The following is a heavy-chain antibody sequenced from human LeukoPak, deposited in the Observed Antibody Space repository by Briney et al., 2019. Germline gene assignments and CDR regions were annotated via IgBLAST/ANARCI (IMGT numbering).Heavy chain of an antibody. CDR3: TRLSRYYYYYMDV. CDR1: GYSFTSYW. J-gene: IGHJ6*03. D-gene: IGHD6-6*01. V-gene: IGHV5-51*01. Sequence: GASLKISCKGSGYSFTSYWIGWVRQMPGKGLEGMGIIYPGDSDTRYSPSFHGQVTISADKSISTAYLQWSSLTASDTAMYYSTRLSRYYYYYMDVWGKGTTVTVSS. CDR2: IYPGDSDT.